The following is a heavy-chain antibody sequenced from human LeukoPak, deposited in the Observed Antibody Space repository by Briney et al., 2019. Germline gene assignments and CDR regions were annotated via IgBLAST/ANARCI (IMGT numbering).Heavy chain of an antibody. CDR3: ARMSIAARIDY. CDR1: GFTFSSYS. D-gene: IGHD6-6*01. V-gene: IGHV3-21*01. J-gene: IGHJ4*02. Sequence: PGGSLRLSCAASGFTFSSYSMNWVRQAPGKGLEWVSSISSSSSYIYYADSVKGRFTISRDNAKNSLYLQMNSLRAEDAAVYYCARMSIAARIDYWGQGTLVTVSS. CDR2: ISSSSSYI.